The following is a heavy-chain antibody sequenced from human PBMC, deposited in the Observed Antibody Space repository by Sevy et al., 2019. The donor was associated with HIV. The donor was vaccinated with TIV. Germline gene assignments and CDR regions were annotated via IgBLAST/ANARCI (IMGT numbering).Heavy chain of an antibody. CDR2: FDPEDGET. Sequence: ASVKVSCKVSGYSLSDISMHWVRQTPGKGFEWMGRFDPEDGETIYAQKFQGGFTMTEDTSTDTAYMELSSLTSEDTAVYYCATAREYYEDNSGYLDYWGQGTLVTVSS. CDR1: GYSLSDIS. D-gene: IGHD3-22*01. CDR3: ATAREYYEDNSGYLDY. J-gene: IGHJ4*02. V-gene: IGHV1-24*01.